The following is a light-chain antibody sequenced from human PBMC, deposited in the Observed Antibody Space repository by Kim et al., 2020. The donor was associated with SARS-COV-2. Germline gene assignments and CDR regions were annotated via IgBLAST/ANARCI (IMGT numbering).Light chain of an antibody. V-gene: IGLV2-14*03. CDR3: SSYTSSSTWV. CDR1: SSDVCGYNY. J-gene: IGLJ3*02. Sequence: GQSITISCTGTSSDVCGYNYVSWYQQHPVKAPNLMIYDVSNRPSGVSNRFSGSKSGNTASLTISGLQAEDESDYYCSSYTSSSTWVFGGGTQLTVL. CDR2: DVS.